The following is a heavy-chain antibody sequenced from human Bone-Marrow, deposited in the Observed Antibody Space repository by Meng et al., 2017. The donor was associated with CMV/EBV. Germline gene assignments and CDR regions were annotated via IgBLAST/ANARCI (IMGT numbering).Heavy chain of an antibody. CDR1: GFTFSSYS. Sequence: GESLKISCAASGFTFSSYSMNWVRQAPGKGLEWVSSISSSSSYIYYADSVKGRFTISRDNAKNSLYLQMNSLRAEDTAVHYCARDTVTYDFWSGYLQEHKQLIEWMTHAFDIWGQGTMVTVSS. D-gene: IGHD3-3*01. CDR2: ISSSSSYI. J-gene: IGHJ3*02. V-gene: IGHV3-21*01. CDR3: ARDTVTYDFWSGYLQEHKQLIEWMTHAFDI.